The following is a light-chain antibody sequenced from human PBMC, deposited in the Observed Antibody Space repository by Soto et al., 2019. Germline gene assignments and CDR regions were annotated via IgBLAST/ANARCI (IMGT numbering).Light chain of an antibody. CDR3: QHYNNYPLA. CDR2: TAS. V-gene: IGKV1-5*03. CDR1: QSISIW. J-gene: IGKJ2*01. Sequence: DIQMTQSPSTLSASVGDRVTITCRASQSISIWLAWYQQKTGQAPKLLIYTASTLGSGIPSRFSGSGSGTEFTLTISSLQSDDSATYYCQHYNNYPLAFGQGTKLEIK.